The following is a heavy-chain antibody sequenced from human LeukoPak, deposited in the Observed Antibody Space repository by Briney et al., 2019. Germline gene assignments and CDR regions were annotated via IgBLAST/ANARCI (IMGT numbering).Heavy chain of an antibody. CDR3: ARDESRGSGSYYPIYYFDY. D-gene: IGHD3-10*01. Sequence: GGSLRLSCAASGFTFSSYSMNWVRQAPGKGLEWVSSISSSSSYIYYADSVKGRFTISRDNAKNSLYLQMNSLRAEDTAVYYCARDESRGSGSYYPIYYFDYWGQGTLVTVSS. J-gene: IGHJ4*02. V-gene: IGHV3-21*01. CDR1: GFTFSSYS. CDR2: ISSSSSYI.